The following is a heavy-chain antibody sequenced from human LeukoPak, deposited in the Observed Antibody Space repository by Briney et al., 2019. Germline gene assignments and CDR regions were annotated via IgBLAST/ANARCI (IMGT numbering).Heavy chain of an antibody. CDR3: ATWPGGWYGEDS. D-gene: IGHD6-19*01. V-gene: IGHV3-23*01. CDR2: ISDSGGST. Sequence: GGSLRLSCVVSGFTFKNCAMSWVRQAPGKGLEWVSSISDSGGSTYYADSVKGRFTISRDTSKNMLYLQMNSLRAEDTAVYYCATWPGGWYGEDSWGQGTLVTVSS. CDR1: GFTFKNCA. J-gene: IGHJ4*02.